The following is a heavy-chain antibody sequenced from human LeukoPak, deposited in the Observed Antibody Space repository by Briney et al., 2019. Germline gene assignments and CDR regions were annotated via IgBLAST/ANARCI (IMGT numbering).Heavy chain of an antibody. D-gene: IGHD5-18*01. V-gene: IGHV3-48*02. CDR1: GFTFSSFT. J-gene: IGHJ4*02. Sequence: GGSLRLSCAASGFTFSSFTMNWVHQAPGKGLEWVSTVSDTGNIHYSDSVKGRFTISRDNAKNSLYLQMNSLRDEDTAVYYCARDGLHTAHFDYWGQGTLVTVSS. CDR2: VSDTGNI. CDR3: ARDGLHTAHFDY.